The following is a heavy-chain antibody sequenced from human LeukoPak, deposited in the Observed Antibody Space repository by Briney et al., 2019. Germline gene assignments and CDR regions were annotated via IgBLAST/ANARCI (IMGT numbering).Heavy chain of an antibody. Sequence: RSGGSLRLSCAASRFTFSSYSMNWVHQAPGKGLEWVSSISSSSSYIYYADSVKGRFTISRDNAKNSLYLQMNSLRAEDTAVYYCARDPPPAWFGESSYYYYGMDVWGKGTTVTVSS. D-gene: IGHD3-10*01. CDR3: ARDPPPAWFGESSYYYYGMDV. CDR1: RFTFSSYS. CDR2: ISSSSSYI. J-gene: IGHJ6*04. V-gene: IGHV3-21*01.